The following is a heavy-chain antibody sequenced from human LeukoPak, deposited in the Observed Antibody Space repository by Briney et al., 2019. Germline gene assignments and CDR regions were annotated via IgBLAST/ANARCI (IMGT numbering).Heavy chain of an antibody. CDR1: GFTFSSYG. J-gene: IGHJ4*02. D-gene: IGHD4-11*01. CDR3: ARTSNITWSPLDY. Sequence: PGGSLRLSCAASGFTFSSYGMHWVRQAPGKGLEWVAFIRYDGSNKYYADSVKGRFTISRDNSKNTLFLQMNSLRAEDTAVYYCARTSNITWSPLDYWGQGTLVTVSS. V-gene: IGHV3-30*02. CDR2: IRYDGSNK.